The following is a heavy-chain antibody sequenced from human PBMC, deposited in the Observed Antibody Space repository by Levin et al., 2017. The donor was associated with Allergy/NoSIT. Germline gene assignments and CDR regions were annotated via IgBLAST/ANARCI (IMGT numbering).Heavy chain of an antibody. CDR2: ISPNNGHT. Sequence: ASVKVSCKASGYTFRVYGIIWVRQAPGEGLEWLGWISPNNGHTKVSHKVQGRVTMTTDASTTTAFLDIRSLTSDDTAVYYCARDLGTGWYDNAFEIWGQGTLVSVSS. V-gene: IGHV1-18*01. J-gene: IGHJ3*02. CDR1: GYTFRVYG. D-gene: IGHD6-19*01. CDR3: ARDLGTGWYDNAFEI.